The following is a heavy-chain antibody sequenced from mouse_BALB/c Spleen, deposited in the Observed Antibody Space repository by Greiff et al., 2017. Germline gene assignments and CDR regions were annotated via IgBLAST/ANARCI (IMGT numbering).Heavy chain of an antibody. Sequence: EVMLVESGGGLVQPGGSLKLSCAASGFTFSSYGMSWVRQTPDKRLELVATINSNGGSTYYPDSVKGRFTISRDNAKNTLYLQMSSLKSEDTAMYYSAREGINYDYDGGGYYYAMDYWGQGTSVTVSA. CDR3: AREGINYDYDGGGYYYAMDY. V-gene: IGHV5-6-3*01. CDR2: INSNGGST. CDR1: GFTFSSYG. J-gene: IGHJ4*01. D-gene: IGHD2-4*01.